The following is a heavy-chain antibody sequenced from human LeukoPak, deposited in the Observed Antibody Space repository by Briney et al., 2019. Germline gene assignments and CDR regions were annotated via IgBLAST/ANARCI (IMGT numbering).Heavy chain of an antibody. CDR2: ISGSGGST. V-gene: IGHV3-23*01. Sequence: GGSLRLSCAASGFTFSSYAMSWVRQAPGKGLEWVSAISGSGGSTYYADSVKGRFTISRDNSKNTLYLQMSSLRAEDTAVYYCAKSYDSSGYYQGYFDYWGQGTLVTVSS. CDR1: GFTFSSYA. CDR3: AKSYDSSGYYQGYFDY. D-gene: IGHD3-22*01. J-gene: IGHJ4*02.